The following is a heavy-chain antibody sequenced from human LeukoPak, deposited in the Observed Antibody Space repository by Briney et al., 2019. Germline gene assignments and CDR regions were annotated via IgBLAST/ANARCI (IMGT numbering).Heavy chain of an antibody. J-gene: IGHJ4*02. D-gene: IGHD1-7*01. CDR2: IYYSGST. V-gene: IGHV4-39*01. CDR1: GGSISSSSYY. Sequence: SETLSLTYTVSGGSISSSSYYWGWIRQPPGKGLEWIGSIYYSGSTYYNPSLKSRVTISVDTSKNQFSLKLSSVTAADTAVYYCARLNGLELPDWGQGTLVTVSS. CDR3: ARLNGLELPD.